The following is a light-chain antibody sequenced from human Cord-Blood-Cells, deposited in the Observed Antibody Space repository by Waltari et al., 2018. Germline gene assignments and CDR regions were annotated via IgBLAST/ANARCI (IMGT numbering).Light chain of an antibody. J-gene: IGLJ3*02. Sequence: QSALTQPASVSGSPGQSTTISCTGTRSDVGGYNYVPWYQPHPGKTPKLMIYDGSKRPSGVSNRFSGSKSGNTASLTISGLQAEDEADYYCSSYTSSSTWVFGGGTKLTVL. V-gene: IGLV2-14*01. CDR2: DGS. CDR1: RSDVGGYNY. CDR3: SSYTSSSTWV.